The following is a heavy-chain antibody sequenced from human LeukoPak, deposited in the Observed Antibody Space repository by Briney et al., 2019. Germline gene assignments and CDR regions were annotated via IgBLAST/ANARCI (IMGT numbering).Heavy chain of an antibody. CDR3: AATFYYDILTGYYRRVGLDFDY. V-gene: IGHV1-2*02. CDR1: GYTFTGNY. J-gene: IGHJ4*02. CDR2: INPNSGGT. Sequence: SVKVSCKASGYTFTGNYIHWVRQAPGQGLEWMGWINPNSGGTNYAQKFQGRVTMTRDTSISTAYMELSRLRSDDTAVYYCAATFYYDILTGYYRRVGLDFDYWGQGTLVTVSS. D-gene: IGHD3-9*01.